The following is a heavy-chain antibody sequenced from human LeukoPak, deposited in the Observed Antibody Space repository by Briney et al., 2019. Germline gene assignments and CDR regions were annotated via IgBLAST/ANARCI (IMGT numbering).Heavy chain of an antibody. CDR3: ASHSSGWYWY. Sequence: GGSLRLSCGASGFTFSSYAMSWVRQAPGKGLEWVSVISGSGGSTYYADSVKGRFTISRDNAKNTLYLQMNSLTVEDTAVYYCASHSSGWYWYWGQGTLVTVSS. V-gene: IGHV3-23*01. CDR2: ISGSGGST. CDR1: GFTFSSYA. J-gene: IGHJ4*02. D-gene: IGHD6-19*01.